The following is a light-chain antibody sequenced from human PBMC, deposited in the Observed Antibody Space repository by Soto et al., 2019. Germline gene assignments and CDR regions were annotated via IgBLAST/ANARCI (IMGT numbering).Light chain of an antibody. CDR3: NSYAGSNNFL. CDR2: EVS. J-gene: IGLJ1*01. CDR1: SSDVGGYNY. Sequence: QSVLTQPPSASGSPGQSVTISCTGTSSDVGGYNYVSWYQQHPGKAPKLIIYEVSKRPSGVPDRFSGSKSGNTASLTVSGLQAGDEADYYCNSYAGSNNFLFGTGTKLTVL. V-gene: IGLV2-8*01.